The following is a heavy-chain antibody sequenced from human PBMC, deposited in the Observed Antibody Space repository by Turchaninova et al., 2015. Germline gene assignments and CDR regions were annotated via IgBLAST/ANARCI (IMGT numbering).Heavy chain of an antibody. CDR1: GGSISRSDSY. CDR3: ARNSIAAAVPYYCNS. V-gene: IGHV4-39*01. Sequence: QLQLQESGPGLVKPSETLSLTCIVSGGSISRSDSYWGWIRHPPGKGLEWIGSVYYSGSTYYTPSLNSRFTLSVYTSKNQFSLKLTSVTASDTAVYYCARNSIAAAVPYYCNSWGQGTLVTVSS. D-gene: IGHD6-13*01. J-gene: IGHJ4*02. CDR2: VYYSGST.